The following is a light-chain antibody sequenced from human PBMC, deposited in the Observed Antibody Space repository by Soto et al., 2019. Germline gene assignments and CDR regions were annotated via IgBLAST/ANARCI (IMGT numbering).Light chain of an antibody. J-gene: IGKJ4*01. CDR2: DAS. CDR3: QQYNFWPPLLT. V-gene: IGKV3-15*01. CDR1: QSVSDN. Sequence: EIVMTQSPATLSLSPWERATLSCRASQSVSDNLAWYQQKPGQAPRLLIYDASTRATGIPARFSGSGSGTEFTLTLSSLQSEDFAIYYCQQYNFWPPLLTFGGGTKVEI.